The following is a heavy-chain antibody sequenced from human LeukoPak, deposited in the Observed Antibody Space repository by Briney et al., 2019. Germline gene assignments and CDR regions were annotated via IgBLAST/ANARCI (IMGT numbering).Heavy chain of an antibody. J-gene: IGHJ6*01. D-gene: IGHD6-19*01. CDR1: GLTFSCYW. CDR3: ARDEHSSGWYLPPYYYYGMVV. V-gene: IGHV3-7*05. CDR2: RKQDGSLK. Sequence: GRALIHSCAAPGLTFSCYWMTWVRQAAGKGQDREPPRKQDGSLKYYVGSVKGRFTIARDNAKNSLYLQMNSLKAEDTAVYYCARDEHSSGWYLPPYYYYGMVVWGQGTTVTVSS.